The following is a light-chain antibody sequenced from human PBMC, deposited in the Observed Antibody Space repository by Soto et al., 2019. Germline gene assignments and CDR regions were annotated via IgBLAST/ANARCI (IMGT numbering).Light chain of an antibody. Sequence: QSVLTQPPSASGTPGRRVTISCSGSSSNIGSYTVNWFQQLPGTAPKLLISGDNQRPSGVPDRFSGSKSGSSASLAIRGLRSEDEADYYCAAWDDSLNGYVFGTGTQLTVL. CDR2: GDN. J-gene: IGLJ1*01. CDR3: AAWDDSLNGYV. V-gene: IGLV1-44*01. CDR1: SSNIGSYT.